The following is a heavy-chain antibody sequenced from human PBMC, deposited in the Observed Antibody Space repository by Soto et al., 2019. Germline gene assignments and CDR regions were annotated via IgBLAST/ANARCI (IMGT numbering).Heavy chain of an antibody. CDR1: GFTFSSYG. CDR2: ISYDGSNK. V-gene: IGHV3-30*18. J-gene: IGHJ3*02. CDR3: AKDMAPAGSYAPQAFDI. D-gene: IGHD1-26*01. Sequence: QVQLVESGGGVVQPGRSLRLSCAASGFTFSSYGMHWVRQAPGKGLEWVAVISYDGSNKYYADSVKGRFTISRDNSKNTLYLQMNSLRAEDTAVYYCAKDMAPAGSYAPQAFDIWGQGTMVTVSS.